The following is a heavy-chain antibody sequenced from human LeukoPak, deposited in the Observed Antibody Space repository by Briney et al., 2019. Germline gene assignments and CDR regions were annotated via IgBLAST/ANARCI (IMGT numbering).Heavy chain of an antibody. J-gene: IGHJ4*02. CDR1: GYTFTSYG. CDR3: ARHYPDIVVVVAAPYFDY. CDR2: ISAYNGNT. V-gene: IGHV1-18*01. Sequence: ASVKVSCKASGYTFTSYGISWVRQAPGQGLEWMGWISAYNGNTNYAQKLQGRVTMTTDTSTSTAYMELRSLRSDDTAVYYCARHYPDIVVVVAAPYFDYWGQGTLVTVSS. D-gene: IGHD2-15*01.